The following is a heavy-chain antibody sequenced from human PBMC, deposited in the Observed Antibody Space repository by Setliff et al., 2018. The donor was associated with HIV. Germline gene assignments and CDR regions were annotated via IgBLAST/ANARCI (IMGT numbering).Heavy chain of an antibody. D-gene: IGHD2-8*02. V-gene: IGHV4-4*09. CDR1: GVSISGHF. CDR3: ARLIHTGLLYFDY. J-gene: IGHJ4*02. Sequence: SETLSLTCFVSGVSISGHFWGWIRQPPGKGLEWIGYIYTSGTTEYNPSLDSRVTISVDTSRDQFSPNLRSVTAADTALYFCARLIHTGLLYFDYWGLGMLVTVSS. CDR2: IYTSGTT.